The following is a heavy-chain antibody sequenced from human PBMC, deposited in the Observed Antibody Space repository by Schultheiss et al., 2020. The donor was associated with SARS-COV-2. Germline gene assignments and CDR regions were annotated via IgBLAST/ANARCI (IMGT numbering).Heavy chain of an antibody. D-gene: IGHD2-15*01. CDR1: GGSISSGGYY. J-gene: IGHJ5*02. CDR2: IYYSGSI. CDR3: ARDLGCSGGSCYSGWFDP. Sequence: SETLSLTCTVSGGSISSGGYYWSWIRQHPGKGLEWIGYIYYSGSIYYNPSLKSRVTISVDTSKNQYSLKLSSVTAADTAVYYCARDLGCSGGSCYSGWFDPWGQGTLVTVSS. V-gene: IGHV4-30-4*08.